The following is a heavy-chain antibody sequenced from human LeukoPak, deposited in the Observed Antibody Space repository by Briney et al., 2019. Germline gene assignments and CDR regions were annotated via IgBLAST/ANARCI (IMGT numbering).Heavy chain of an antibody. CDR2: IYTGGDT. V-gene: IGHV3-66*01. CDR1: GFTVSSNY. Sequence: GGSLRLSCAASGFTVSSNYMSWVRQAPGKGLEWVSGIYTGGDTYYADSVKDRSTISRDNFKNTLYLQMNSLRAEDTAVYYCAKDFVRYQLLSCFDYWGQGTLVTVSS. D-gene: IGHD2-2*01. J-gene: IGHJ4*02. CDR3: AKDFVRYQLLSCFDY.